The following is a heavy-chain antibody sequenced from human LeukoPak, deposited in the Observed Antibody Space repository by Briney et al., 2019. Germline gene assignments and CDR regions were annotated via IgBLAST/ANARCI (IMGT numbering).Heavy chain of an antibody. CDR3: ARGTYFWSGYYPYYFDY. CDR1: GYTFTSYG. J-gene: IGHJ4*02. V-gene: IGHV1-18*01. D-gene: IGHD3-3*01. CDR2: ISAYNGNT. Sequence: GASVKDSCKASGYTFTSYGISWVRQAPGQGLEWMGWISAYNGNTNYAQKPQGRVTMTTDTSTSTAYMELRSLRSDDTAVYYCARGTYFWSGYYPYYFDYWGQGTLVTVSS.